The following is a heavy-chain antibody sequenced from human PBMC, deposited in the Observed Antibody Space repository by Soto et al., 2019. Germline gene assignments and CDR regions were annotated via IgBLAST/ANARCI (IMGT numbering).Heavy chain of an antibody. D-gene: IGHD5-12*01. Sequence: QVQLQESGPGLVKPSQTMSLTCTVSGGSISSGGYYWSWIRQHPGKGLEWIGYIYYSGSTYYNPSLKSRVTISVDASKIHFSLKLSSVASASSAVYYWARDGSPYFGYDPLGGFDYWGQGTLVTVAS. J-gene: IGHJ4*02. V-gene: IGHV4-31*03. CDR2: IYYSGST. CDR1: GGSISSGGYY. CDR3: ARDGSPYFGYDPLGGFDY.